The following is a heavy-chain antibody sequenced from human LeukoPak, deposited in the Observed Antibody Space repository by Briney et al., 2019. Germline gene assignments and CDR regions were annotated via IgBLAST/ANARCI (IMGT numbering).Heavy chain of an antibody. CDR3: GRHTRWLQLRTLYYFDY. Sequence: SETLFLTCAVYGGSFSGYYWSWIRQPPGKGLELMGEINHSGSTNYNPSLKSRVAISVDTSKNQFSLKLSSVTAADTSVSYSGRHTRWLQLRTLYYFDYWGQGTLVTVSS. D-gene: IGHD5-24*01. V-gene: IGHV4-34*01. J-gene: IGHJ4*02. CDR1: GGSFSGYY. CDR2: INHSGST.